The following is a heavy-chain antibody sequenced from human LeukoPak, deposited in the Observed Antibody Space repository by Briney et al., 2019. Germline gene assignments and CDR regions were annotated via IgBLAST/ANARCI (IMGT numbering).Heavy chain of an antibody. CDR1: GFTVSSNY. V-gene: IGHV3-53*01. D-gene: IGHD6-6*01. J-gene: IGHJ4*02. CDR3: ARLRDSSSDY. Sequence: GGSLRLSCAASGFTVSSNYMSWVRQAPGKGLEWVSAIGDSGASTYYADSVKGRFTISRDNSKNTLYLQMNSLRAEDLAIYYCARLRDSSSDYWGQGTLVTVSS. CDR2: IGDSGAST.